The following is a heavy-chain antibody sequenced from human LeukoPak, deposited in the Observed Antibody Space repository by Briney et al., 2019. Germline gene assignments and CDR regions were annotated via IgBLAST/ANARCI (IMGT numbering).Heavy chain of an antibody. CDR2: IYYSGTT. CDR1: GGSISTRSYY. J-gene: IGHJ3*02. CDR3: ARHEPLGAFDI. D-gene: IGHD1-14*01. V-gene: IGHV4-39*01. Sequence: KASETLSLTCTVSGGSISTRSYYWGWIRQPPGKGLEWIGSIYYSGTTHYNPSLKSRVTISVDTSKNQFSLEVSSVTAADTAIYSCARHEPLGAFDIWGQGTKVTVSS.